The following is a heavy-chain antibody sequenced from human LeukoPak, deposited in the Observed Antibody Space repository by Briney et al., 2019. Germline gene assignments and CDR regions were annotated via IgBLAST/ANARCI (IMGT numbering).Heavy chain of an antibody. J-gene: IGHJ4*02. CDR2: INPSVGST. V-gene: IGHV1-46*01. D-gene: IGHD3-10*01. CDR1: GYTFTSYY. Sequence: ASVKVSCKASGYTFTSYYMHWLRQAPGQGLEWMGVINPSVGSTSYAQKFQGRVTMTRDTSTSTVYMELSSLRSEDTAVYYCARYPNYYGSGTYYTDYWGQGTLVTVSS. CDR3: ARYPNYYGSGTYYTDY.